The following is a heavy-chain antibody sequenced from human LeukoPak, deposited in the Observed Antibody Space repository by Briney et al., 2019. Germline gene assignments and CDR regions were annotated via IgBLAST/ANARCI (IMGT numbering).Heavy chain of an antibody. CDR3: ARESSGRRGYYYYYMDV. J-gene: IGHJ6*03. Sequence: ASVKVSCKASGGTFSSYAISWVRRAPGQGLEWMGGIIPIFGTANYAQKFQGRVTITTDESTSTAYMELSSLRSEDTAVYYCARESSGRRGYYYYYMDVWGKGTTVTVSS. V-gene: IGHV1-69*05. D-gene: IGHD1-26*01. CDR1: GGTFSSYA. CDR2: IIPIFGTA.